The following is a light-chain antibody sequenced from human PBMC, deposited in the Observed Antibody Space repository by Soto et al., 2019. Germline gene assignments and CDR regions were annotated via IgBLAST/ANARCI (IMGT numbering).Light chain of an antibody. Sequence: DIQMTQSPSSLSASVGDRVTITCRASQDINNYLAWYQQKPGKVPKLLIYAASTLLSGVPARFSGSGSGTDVTLTISGLLPEDVATYYGQNYNRAPRAFGQGTKVELK. J-gene: IGKJ1*01. V-gene: IGKV1-27*01. CDR3: QNYNRAPRA. CDR2: AAS. CDR1: QDINNY.